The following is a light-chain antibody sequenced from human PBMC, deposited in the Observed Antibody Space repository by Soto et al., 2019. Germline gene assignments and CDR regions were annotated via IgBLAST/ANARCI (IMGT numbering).Light chain of an antibody. CDR3: QQYNSYGT. Sequence: DIQMTQSPSTLSASVGDRVTITSRAIQSISSWLAWYQQKPGKAPNILIYDASSLESGVPSWFSGSGSGTEFTLTISSLQPDDFATYYCQQYNSYGTFGQGTKVDIK. CDR2: DAS. J-gene: IGKJ1*01. CDR1: QSISSW. V-gene: IGKV1-5*01.